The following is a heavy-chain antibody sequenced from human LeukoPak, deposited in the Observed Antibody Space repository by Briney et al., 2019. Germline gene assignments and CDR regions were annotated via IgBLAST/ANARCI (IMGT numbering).Heavy chain of an antibody. V-gene: IGHV3-48*03. CDR1: GFTFSYYE. Sequence: PGGSLRLSCTVSGFTFSYYEMNWVRQAPGKGLEWVAYISAGSGVTIDFADSVKGRFMISRDNAKNSLSLQMNSLRAEDTGFYYCVRRLRLDYWGQGTLVTVSS. CDR2: ISAGSGVTI. D-gene: IGHD4-17*01. J-gene: IGHJ4*02. CDR3: VRRLRLDY.